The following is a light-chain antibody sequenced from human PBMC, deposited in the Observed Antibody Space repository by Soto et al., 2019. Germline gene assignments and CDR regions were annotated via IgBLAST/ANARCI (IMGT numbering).Light chain of an antibody. J-gene: IGKJ1*01. Sequence: EIVLTQSPGTLSLSPGERATLSCRASQSVSSSYLAWYQQKPDQAPRLLIYGASSRATGIPDRFSGSGSATDFTLTISRLVPEDFAVYYCQQYGSSPVTFGQGTKVELK. CDR1: QSVSSSY. CDR3: QQYGSSPVT. CDR2: GAS. V-gene: IGKV3-20*01.